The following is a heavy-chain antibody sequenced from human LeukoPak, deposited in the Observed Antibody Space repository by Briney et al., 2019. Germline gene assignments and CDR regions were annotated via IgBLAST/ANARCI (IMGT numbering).Heavy chain of an antibody. Sequence: SVKVSCKASGGTFSSYAISWVRQAPGQGLEWMGGIIPIFGTANYAQKFQGRVTITADESTSTAYMELSSLRSDDTAVYYCARDLTDGNWFDPWGQGTLVTVSS. CDR3: ARDLTDGNWFDP. CDR2: IIPIFGTA. V-gene: IGHV1-69*13. CDR1: GGTFSSYA. D-gene: IGHD5-24*01. J-gene: IGHJ5*02.